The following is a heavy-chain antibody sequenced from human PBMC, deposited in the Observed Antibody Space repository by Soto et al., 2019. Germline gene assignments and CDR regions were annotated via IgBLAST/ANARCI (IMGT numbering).Heavy chain of an antibody. V-gene: IGHV1-2*02. CDR1: GYTFIGYY. CDR3: ARYCSSVSCYDEI. Sequence: ASVKVSCKASGYTFIGYYIHWVRQAPGQGLEWMGWINPNSGSTNYAQKFQGRVTMTKDTSISTTYMELSRLISDDTAVYYCARYCSSVSCYDEIWGQGTMVTI. D-gene: IGHD2-15*01. J-gene: IGHJ3*02. CDR2: INPNSGST.